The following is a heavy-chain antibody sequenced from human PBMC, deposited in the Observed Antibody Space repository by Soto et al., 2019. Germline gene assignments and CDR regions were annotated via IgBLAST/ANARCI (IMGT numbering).Heavy chain of an antibody. CDR1: GYSLTGYS. V-gene: IGHV1-2*02. CDR2: INPKSGGK. Sequence: VSVEISCKTSGYSLTGYSVHWVRQAPGHGPEWMGWINPKSGGKKYAQKFQGRVTMTRDTSISTVFMELSRVTSDDTAVYYWARAVLSRGNFTSEKLFDYWGQRSRVTVST. CDR3: ARAVLSRGNFTSEKLFDY. J-gene: IGHJ4*02. D-gene: IGHD3-10*01.